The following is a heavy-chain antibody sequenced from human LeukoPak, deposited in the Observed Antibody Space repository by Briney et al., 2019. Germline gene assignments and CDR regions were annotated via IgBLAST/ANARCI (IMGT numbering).Heavy chain of an antibody. CDR3: ARGLRFLEWLVPFDP. CDR1: GYTFTSYY. V-gene: IGHV1-46*01. Sequence: ASVTVSCKASGYTFTSYYMHWVRQAPGQGLEWMGIINPSGGSTSYAQKFQGRVTMTRDTSTSTVYMELSSLRSEDTAVYYCARGLRFLEWLVPFDPWGQGTLVTVSS. CDR2: INPSGGST. J-gene: IGHJ5*02. D-gene: IGHD3-3*01.